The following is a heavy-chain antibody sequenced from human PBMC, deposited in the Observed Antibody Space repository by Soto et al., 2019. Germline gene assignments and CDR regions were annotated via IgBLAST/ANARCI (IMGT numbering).Heavy chain of an antibody. Sequence: GESLKISCKGSGYSFTSYWIGWVRQMPGKGLEWMGIIYPGDSDTRYSPSFQGQVTISADKSISTAYLQWSSLKASDTAMYYCARHIVAKYYYDSSGYPDYWGQGT. D-gene: IGHD3-22*01. CDR3: ARHIVAKYYYDSSGYPDY. CDR1: GYSFTSYW. CDR2: IYPGDSDT. V-gene: IGHV5-51*01. J-gene: IGHJ4*02.